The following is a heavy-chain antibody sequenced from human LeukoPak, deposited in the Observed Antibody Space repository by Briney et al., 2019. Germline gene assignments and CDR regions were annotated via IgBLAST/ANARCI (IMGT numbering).Heavy chain of an antibody. D-gene: IGHD2-2*01. CDR2: ISSSSSYI. V-gene: IGHV3-21*01. Sequence: GGSLRLSCAASGFTFSSYSMNWVRQAPGKGLEWVSYISSSSSYIYYADSVKGRFTISRDNAKNSLYLQMNSLRAEDTAVYYCAREGYCSSTSCCRSYYYGMDVWGQGTTVTVSS. J-gene: IGHJ6*02. CDR1: GFTFSSYS. CDR3: AREGYCSSTSCCRSYYYGMDV.